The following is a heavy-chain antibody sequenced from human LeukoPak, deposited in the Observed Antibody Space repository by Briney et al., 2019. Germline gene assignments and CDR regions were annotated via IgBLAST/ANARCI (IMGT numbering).Heavy chain of an antibody. Sequence: SETLSLTCTVSGGSITRYYWTWIRQPPGKGLEWIGYIFSNGSTNYNPSLKSRVTISVDTSKNQFSLKLSSVTAADTAVYYCARDMGVWGQGTMVTVSS. CDR2: IFSNGST. V-gene: IGHV4-59*01. J-gene: IGHJ3*01. CDR1: GGSITRYY. CDR3: ARDMGV. D-gene: IGHD3-16*01.